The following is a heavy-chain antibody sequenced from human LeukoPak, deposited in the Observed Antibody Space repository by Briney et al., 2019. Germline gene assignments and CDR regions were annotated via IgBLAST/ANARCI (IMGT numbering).Heavy chain of an antibody. CDR3: AREVWFGGTVSVIFDY. D-gene: IGHD3-10*01. Sequence: PPETLSLTCTVSGGSISSGGYYWSWIRQHPGKGLEWIGYIYYSGSTYYNPSLKSRVTISVDTSKNQFSLKLSTVTAADTAVYYCAREVWFGGTVSVIFDYWGQGTLVTVSS. CDR1: GGSISSGGYY. J-gene: IGHJ4*02. CDR2: IYYSGST. V-gene: IGHV4-31*03.